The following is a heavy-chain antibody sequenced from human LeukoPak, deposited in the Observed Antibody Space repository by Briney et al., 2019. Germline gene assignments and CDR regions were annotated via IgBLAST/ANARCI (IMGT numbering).Heavy chain of an antibody. J-gene: IGHJ6*03. V-gene: IGHV3-7*01. CDR2: IKQDGSEK. CDR3: ASGFGSSWYYYYYYMDV. D-gene: IGHD6-13*01. Sequence: PGGSLRLSYAAPGFTFSSYWISWVRQAPGKGLEWVANIKQDGSEKYYVDSVKGRFTISRDNAKNSLYLQMNSLRAEDTAVYYCASGFGSSWYYYYYYMDVWGKGTTVTVSS. CDR1: GFTFSSYW.